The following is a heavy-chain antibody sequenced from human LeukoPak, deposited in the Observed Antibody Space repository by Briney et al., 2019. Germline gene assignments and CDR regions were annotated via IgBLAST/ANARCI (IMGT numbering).Heavy chain of an antibody. V-gene: IGHV1-69*13. CDR1: GGTFSSYA. Sequence: ASGKVSCKASGGTFSSYAISWVRQAPGQGLEWMGGIIPIFGTANYAQKFQGRVTITADESTSTAYMELSSLRSEDTAVYYCASSYYYDSSGYYFGFDYWGQGTLVTVSS. CDR2: IIPIFGTA. J-gene: IGHJ4*02. D-gene: IGHD3-22*01. CDR3: ASSYYYDSSGYYFGFDY.